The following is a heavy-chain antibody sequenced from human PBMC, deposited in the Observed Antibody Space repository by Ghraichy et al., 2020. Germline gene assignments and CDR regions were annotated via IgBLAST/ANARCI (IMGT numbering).Heavy chain of an antibody. CDR3: ARDRSRGVTNYYYYGMDV. CDR2: IYSSGST. V-gene: IGHV4-4*07. D-gene: IGHD4-11*01. CDR1: GGSISSYY. Sequence: SETLSLTCTVSGGSISSYYWSWIRQPAGKGLEWIGRIYSSGSTNYNPSLKSRVTMSVDTSKNQFSLKLSSVTAADTALYYCARDRSRGVTNYYYYGMDVWGQGTTVTVSS. J-gene: IGHJ6*02.